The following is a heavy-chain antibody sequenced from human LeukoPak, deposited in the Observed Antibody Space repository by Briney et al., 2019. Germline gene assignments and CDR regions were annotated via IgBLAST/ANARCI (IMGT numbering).Heavy chain of an antibody. V-gene: IGHV4-4*07. Sequence: PSETLSLTCTVSGGSISSYYWTWIRQPAGKGLEWIGRIYPSGGTNYNPSLKSRVTMSVDTSKNQFSLRLSSATAADTAVYYCARENSGSYREFDYWGQGTLVTVSS. CDR3: ARENSGSYREFDY. CDR1: GGSISSYY. D-gene: IGHD1-26*01. CDR2: IYPSGGT. J-gene: IGHJ4*02.